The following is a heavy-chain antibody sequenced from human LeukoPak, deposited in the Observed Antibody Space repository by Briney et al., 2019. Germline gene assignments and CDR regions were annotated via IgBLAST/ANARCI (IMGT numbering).Heavy chain of an antibody. CDR3: ASLRDGYNFDY. J-gene: IGHJ4*02. CDR1: GGSISSYY. D-gene: IGHD5-24*01. CDR2: IYYSGNT. V-gene: IGHV4-59*08. Sequence: SETLSLTCTVSGGSISSYYWSWIRQPPGKGLEWIGYIYYSGNTDSNPSLKSRVTISVDTSKNQFSLKLSSVTAADTAVYYCASLRDGYNFDYWGQGTLVTVSS.